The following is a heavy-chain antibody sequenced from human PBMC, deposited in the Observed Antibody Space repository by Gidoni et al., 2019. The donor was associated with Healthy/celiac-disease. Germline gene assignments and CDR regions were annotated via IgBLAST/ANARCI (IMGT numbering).Heavy chain of an antibody. CDR3: ARSVCGGDCYTFDY. Sequence: QVQLVESGGGVVQPGRSLRLSCAASGFTFRSYGMHWVRQAPGKGLEWVAVIWYDGSNKYYADSVKGRFTISRDNSKNTLYLQMNSLRAEDTAVYYCARSVCGGDCYTFDYWGQGTLVTVSS. J-gene: IGHJ4*02. D-gene: IGHD2-21*02. CDR2: IWYDGSNK. CDR1: GFTFRSYG. V-gene: IGHV3-33*01.